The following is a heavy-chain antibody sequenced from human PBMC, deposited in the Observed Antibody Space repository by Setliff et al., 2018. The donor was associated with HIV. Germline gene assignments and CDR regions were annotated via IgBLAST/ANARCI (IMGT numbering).Heavy chain of an antibody. CDR1: GFSFSSYW. V-gene: IGHV3-7*03. Sequence: PGGSLRLSCAASGFSFSSYWMSWVRQAPGKGLEWVANIKQDGSQKFYVDSGKGRFTISRDNAKNSVYLQMNSLRVEDTAVYYCARWPREVAEMGGAFDSWGQGTMVTVSS. J-gene: IGHJ3*02. CDR3: ARWPREVAEMGGAFDS. CDR2: IKQDGSQK. D-gene: IGHD3-16*01.